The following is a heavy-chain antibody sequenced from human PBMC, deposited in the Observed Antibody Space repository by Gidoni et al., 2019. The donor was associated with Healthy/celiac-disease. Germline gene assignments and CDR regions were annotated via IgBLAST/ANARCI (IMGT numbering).Heavy chain of an antibody. V-gene: IGHV3-48*01. CDR2: ISSSSSTI. CDR3: ARDSSSWDYGMDV. Sequence: EVQLVASGGGLVQPGGSLRLSCAASGFTFSSYSMNWVRQAPGKGLEWVSYISSSSSTIYYADSVKGRFTISRDNAKNSLYLQMNSLRAEDTAVYYCARDSSSWDYGMDVWGQGTTVTVSS. D-gene: IGHD6-13*01. CDR1: GFTFSSYS. J-gene: IGHJ6*02.